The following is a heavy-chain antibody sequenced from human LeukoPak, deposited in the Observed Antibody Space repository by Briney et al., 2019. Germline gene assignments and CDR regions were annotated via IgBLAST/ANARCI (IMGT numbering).Heavy chain of an antibody. J-gene: IGHJ4*02. V-gene: IGHV1-58*02. CDR3: ARDESSGSYYFDY. D-gene: IGHD1-26*01. Sequence: SVKVSCKASGFTFTRSAMQWVRQARGQRLEWIGWIVVGSGNTNYAQKFQERVTITRDMSTSTAYMELRSLRSDDTAVYYCARDESSGSYYFDYWGQGTLVTVSS. CDR1: GFTFTRSA. CDR2: IVVGSGNT.